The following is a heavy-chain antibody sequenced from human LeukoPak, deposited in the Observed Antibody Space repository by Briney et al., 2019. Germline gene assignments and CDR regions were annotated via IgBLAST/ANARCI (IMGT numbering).Heavy chain of an antibody. D-gene: IGHD3-22*01. CDR2: ISYDGSNK. CDR3: ARDSSGYYTFDY. Sequence: QAGGSLRLSCAASGFTFSSYAMHWVRQAPGKGLEWVAVISYDGSNKYHADSVKGRFTISRDNSKNTLYLQMNSLRAEDTAVYYCARDSSGYYTFDYWGQGTLVTVSS. CDR1: GFTFSSYA. J-gene: IGHJ4*02. V-gene: IGHV3-30-3*01.